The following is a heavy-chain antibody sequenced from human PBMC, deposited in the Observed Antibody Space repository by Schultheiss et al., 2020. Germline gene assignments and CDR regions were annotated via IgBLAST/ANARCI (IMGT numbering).Heavy chain of an antibody. CDR1: GFTFSSYA. V-gene: IGHV3-30-3*01. J-gene: IGHJ4*02. CDR3: ARDRLLGGLAAAGTGFDY. CDR2: ISYDGSNK. Sequence: WGSLRLSCAASGFTFSSYAMHWVRQAPGKGLEWVAVISYDGSNKYYADSVKGRFTISRDNSKNTLYLQMNSLRAEDTAVYYCARDRLLGGLAAAGTGFDYWGQGTLVTVSS. D-gene: IGHD6-13*01.